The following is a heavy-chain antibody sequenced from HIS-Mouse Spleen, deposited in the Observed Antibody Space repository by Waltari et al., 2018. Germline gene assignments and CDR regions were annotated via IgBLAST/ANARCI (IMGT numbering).Heavy chain of an antibody. V-gene: IGHV4-39*07. CDR2: IYYSGST. CDR3: AREIPYSSSWYDWYFDL. J-gene: IGHJ2*01. Sequence: QLQLQESGPGLVKPSETLSLTCTVSGGSISSSSYYWGWIRQPPGKGLEWVGSIYYSGSTYYIPSLKSRVTISVDTSKNQFSLKLSSVPAADTAVYYCAREIPYSSSWYDWYFDLWGRGTLVTVSS. CDR1: GGSISSSSYY. D-gene: IGHD6-13*01.